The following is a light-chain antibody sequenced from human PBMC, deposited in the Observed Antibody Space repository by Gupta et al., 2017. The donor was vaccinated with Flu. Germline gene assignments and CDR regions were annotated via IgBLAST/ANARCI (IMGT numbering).Light chain of an antibody. CDR2: WAS. J-gene: IGKJ1*01. CDR3: QQYDSTPWT. CDR1: QSLLYASNNKNY. Sequence: DIVMTQSPDSLAVSLGERATINCKSSQSLLYASNNKNYLAWYQQKPGQPPKLLIYWASTRESGVPDRFSGSGSGTDFALTISGLQAEDVAVYYCQQYDSTPWTFGQGTKVEIK. V-gene: IGKV4-1*01.